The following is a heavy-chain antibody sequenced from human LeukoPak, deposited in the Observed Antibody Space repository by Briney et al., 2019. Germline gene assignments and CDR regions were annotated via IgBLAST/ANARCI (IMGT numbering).Heavy chain of an antibody. V-gene: IGHV4-59*08. Sequence: SETLSLTCTVSGGSISSYYWSWIRQPPGKGLEWIGYIYYSGSTNYNPSLKSRVTISVDTSKNQFSLKLSSVTAADTAVYYCARLLQEDIVVVPAAMVEWFDPWGQGTLVTVSS. J-gene: IGHJ5*02. CDR1: GGSISSYY. CDR3: ARLLQEDIVVVPAAMVEWFDP. CDR2: IYYSGST. D-gene: IGHD2-2*01.